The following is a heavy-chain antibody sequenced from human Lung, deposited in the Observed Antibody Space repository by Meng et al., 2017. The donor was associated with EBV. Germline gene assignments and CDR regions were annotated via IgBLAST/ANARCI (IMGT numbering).Heavy chain of an antibody. CDR2: INTHTGNP. Sequence: QWQLVQSGSELKKPGASVKVSCKASGYTFINYAINWVRQAPGQRLEWMGWINTHTGNPTYGQGFTGRFVLSSDTSVSTANLQISSLKAEDTAVYYCARDPYCSGGSCYSVGYWGQGTLVTVSS. CDR3: ARDPYCSGGSCYSVGY. CDR1: GYTFINYA. D-gene: IGHD2-15*01. J-gene: IGHJ4*02. V-gene: IGHV7-4-1*02.